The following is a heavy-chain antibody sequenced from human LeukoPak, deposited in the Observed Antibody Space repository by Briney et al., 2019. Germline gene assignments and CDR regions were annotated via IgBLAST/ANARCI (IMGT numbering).Heavy chain of an antibody. Sequence: QSGGSLRLSCAASGFTFSSYGMRWVRQDPGKGLEWVAFISYDGSNKYYADSVKARFTISRDKSTNTLYLQMNNLRAEDTAVYYCASPHLYSGYGYEVMVPGMDVWGQGTTVTVSS. D-gene: IGHD5-12*01. CDR2: ISYDGSNK. CDR3: ASPHLYSGYGYEVMVPGMDV. V-gene: IGHV3-30*03. J-gene: IGHJ6*02. CDR1: GFTFSSYG.